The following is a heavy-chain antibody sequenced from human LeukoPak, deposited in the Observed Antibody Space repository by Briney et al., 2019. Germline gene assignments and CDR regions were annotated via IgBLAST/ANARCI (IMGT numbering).Heavy chain of an antibody. CDR1: GFTVSATY. V-gene: IGHV3-53*01. J-gene: IGHJ4*02. Sequence: PGGSLRLSCAAPGFTVSATYMNWVRQAPGKGLEWVSIIYTGGNTYYADSVKGRFTISRDISKNTLYLQMNSLRAEDTAVYYCARGTVTAPDYWGQGTLVTVSS. D-gene: IGHD4-17*01. CDR3: ARGTVTAPDY. CDR2: IYTGGNT.